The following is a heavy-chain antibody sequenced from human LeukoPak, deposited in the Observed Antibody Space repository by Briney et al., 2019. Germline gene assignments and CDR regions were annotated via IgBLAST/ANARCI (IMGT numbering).Heavy chain of an antibody. V-gene: IGHV4-4*07. CDR3: ARSPAGNSFDI. J-gene: IGHJ3*02. CDR1: GGSISGYY. Sequence: SETLSLTCSVSGGSISGYYWSWIRQPAGEGLEWIGRIFITGKTTYNPSLESRVTISVDKSKNQFSLKLNSVTTTDTAVYYCARSPAGNSFDIWGQGTVVIVSS. CDR2: IFITGKT. D-gene: IGHD1-14*01.